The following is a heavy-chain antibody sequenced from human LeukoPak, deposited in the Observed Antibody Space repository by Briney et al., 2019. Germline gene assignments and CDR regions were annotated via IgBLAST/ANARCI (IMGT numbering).Heavy chain of an antibody. D-gene: IGHD3-3*01. V-gene: IGHV4-4*07. CDR2: IYTSGST. Sequence: PSETLSLTCTVSGGSISSYYWSWIRQPAREGLEWIGRIYTSGSTNYNPSLKSRVTMSVDTSKNQFSLKLSSVTAADTAVYYCARDSVRSTPTRWGQGTLVTVSS. CDR1: GGSISSYY. J-gene: IGHJ4*02. CDR3: ARDSVRSTPTR.